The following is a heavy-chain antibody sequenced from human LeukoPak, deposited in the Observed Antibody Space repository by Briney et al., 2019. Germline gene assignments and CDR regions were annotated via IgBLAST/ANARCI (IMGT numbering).Heavy chain of an antibody. V-gene: IGHV3-72*01. J-gene: IGHJ4*02. D-gene: IGHD4/OR15-4a*01. Sequence: PGGSLRLSCAASGFTFNDHYIDWVRQAPGKGLEWVARTRNKVNSYTTAYAASVTGRFTVSRDDSSNSVYLQMNSLKIEDTAVYYCARAMYGEDRLFIDLDYWGQGSLLTVSS. CDR2: TRNKVNSYTT. CDR3: ARAMYGEDRLFIDLDY. CDR1: GFTFNDHY.